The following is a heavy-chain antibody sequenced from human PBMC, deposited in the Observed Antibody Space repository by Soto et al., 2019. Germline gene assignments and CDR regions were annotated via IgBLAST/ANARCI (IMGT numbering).Heavy chain of an antibody. J-gene: IGHJ4*02. CDR2: IYYSGST. D-gene: IGHD3-3*01. CDR3: ARSGGDYDFWSGPTNFDY. CDR1: GGSISSYY. V-gene: IGHV4-59*01. Sequence: PSETLSLTCTVSGGSISSYYWNWIRQPPGKGLEWIGYIYYSGSTNYNPSLKSRVTISVDTSKNQFSLKLSSVTAADTAVYYCARSGGDYDFWSGPTNFDYWGQGTLVTVSS.